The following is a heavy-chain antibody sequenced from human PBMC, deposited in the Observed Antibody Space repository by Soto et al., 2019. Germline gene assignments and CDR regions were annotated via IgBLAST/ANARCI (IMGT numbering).Heavy chain of an antibody. J-gene: IGHJ4*02. CDR2: VSHDGRNT. V-gene: IGHV3-30*03. Sequence: VQLVESGGGVVQPGRSLRLSCAASGFTFSDXXXXXXXXXXXXXXXXVAVVSHDGRNTHDADSVKGRFTISRDSSKXXXXXXXXXXXXXXXXXXXXXXXXXXXXXXXXFNYWGQGALVTVSS. CDR3: XXXXXXXXXXXXFNY. CDR1: GFTFSDXX.